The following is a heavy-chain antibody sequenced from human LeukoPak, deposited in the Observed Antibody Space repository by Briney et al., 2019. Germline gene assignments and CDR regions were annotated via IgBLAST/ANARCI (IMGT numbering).Heavy chain of an antibody. CDR2: INHSGST. V-gene: IGHV4-34*01. J-gene: IGHJ4*02. CDR1: GGSFSGYY. D-gene: IGHD5-18*01. Sequence: SETLSLTCAVYGGSFSGYYWSWIRQPPGKGLEWIGEINHSGSTNYNPSLKSRVTISVDTSKNQFSLKLSSVTAADTAVYYCARRKLRGYSYGHGLYFDYWGQGTLVTVSS. CDR3: ARRKLRGYSYGHGLYFDY.